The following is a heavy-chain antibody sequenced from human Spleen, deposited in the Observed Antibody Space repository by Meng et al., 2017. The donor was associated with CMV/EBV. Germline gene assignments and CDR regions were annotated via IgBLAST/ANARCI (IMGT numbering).Heavy chain of an antibody. J-gene: IGHJ4*02. V-gene: IGHV1-2*02. Sequence: VSCKASGYTFDGHYIHWVRQAPGQGLEWMGWINPNSGGTKYAKKFQDRVNMTRDTSISTAYMEVSRLTSDDTAVYYCARQESGSYGYWGQGTLVTVSS. CDR2: INPNSGGT. D-gene: IGHD1-26*01. CDR3: ARQESGSYGY. CDR1: GYTFDGHY.